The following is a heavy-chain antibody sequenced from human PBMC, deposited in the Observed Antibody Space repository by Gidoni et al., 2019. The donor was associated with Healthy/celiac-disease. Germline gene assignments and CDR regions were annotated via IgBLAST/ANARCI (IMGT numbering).Heavy chain of an antibody. D-gene: IGHD2-21*02. CDR2: IYHSGST. CDR3: ARGDTYGVTVDY. V-gene: IGHV4-30-2*01. Sequence: QLQLQDSGSGLVKPSQTLSLTCAVSGGSISSGGYSWSWIRQPPGKGLEWIGYIYHSGSTYYNPSLKSRVTISVDRSKNQFSLKLSSVTAADTAVYYCARGDTYGVTVDYWGQGTLVTVSS. CDR1: GGSISSGGYS. J-gene: IGHJ4*02.